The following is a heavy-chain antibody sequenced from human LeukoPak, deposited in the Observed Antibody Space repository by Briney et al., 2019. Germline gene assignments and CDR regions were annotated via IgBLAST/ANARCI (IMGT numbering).Heavy chain of an antibody. V-gene: IGHV4-39*01. D-gene: IGHD2-2*01. Sequence: PSETLSLTCTVSAGSISSSSYYWGWIRQPPGKGLEWIGSIYYSGSTYYNPSLKSRVTISVDTSKNQFSLKLSSVTAADTAVYYCARHVRVSSTSCFADYWGQGTLVTVSS. CDR1: AGSISSSSYY. CDR2: IYYSGST. CDR3: ARHVRVSSTSCFADY. J-gene: IGHJ4*02.